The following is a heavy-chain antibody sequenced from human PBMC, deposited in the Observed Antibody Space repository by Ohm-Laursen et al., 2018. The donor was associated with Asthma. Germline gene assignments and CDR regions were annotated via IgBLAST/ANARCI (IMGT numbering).Heavy chain of an antibody. D-gene: IGHD2-2*01. Sequence: GSLRLSCSASGFTFSSYSMNWVRQAPGKGLEWVSSISSSSSYIYYADSVKGRFTISRDNAKNSLYLQMNSLRAEDTAVYYCAREPAGYCSSTSCYGDAFDIWGQGTMVTVSS. J-gene: IGHJ3*02. CDR2: ISSSSSYI. CDR3: AREPAGYCSSTSCYGDAFDI. CDR1: GFTFSSYS. V-gene: IGHV3-21*01.